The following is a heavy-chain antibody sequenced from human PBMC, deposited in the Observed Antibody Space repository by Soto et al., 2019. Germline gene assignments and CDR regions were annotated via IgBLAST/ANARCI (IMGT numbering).Heavy chain of an antibody. J-gene: IGHJ4*02. CDR1: GGSISNYY. D-gene: IGHD5-18*01. CDR2: IYSSGST. V-gene: IGHV4-59*01. CDR3: ARDHPHSYGVYYFDY. Sequence: SETLSLPCTVSGGSISNYYWNWIRQSPGEGLEWIGYIYSSGSTHYNPSLQNRVTISIDTSKNQVSLKVNSVTAADTAVYYCARDHPHSYGVYYFDYWGQGTPVTVSS.